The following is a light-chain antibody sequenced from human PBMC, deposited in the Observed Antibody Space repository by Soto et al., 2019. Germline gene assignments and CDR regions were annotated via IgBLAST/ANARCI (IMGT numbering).Light chain of an antibody. J-gene: IGLJ3*02. CDR1: NIGSKS. CDR3: TAWDDRLRGWM. V-gene: IGLV3-21*02. CDR2: DDS. Sequence: SYELTQPPSVSVAPGQTARITCGGNNIGSKSVHWYQQKPGQAPVLVVYDDSDRPSGIPERFSGSNSGNTATLAISGLRSEDEADYYCTAWDDRLRGWMFGGGTKLTVL.